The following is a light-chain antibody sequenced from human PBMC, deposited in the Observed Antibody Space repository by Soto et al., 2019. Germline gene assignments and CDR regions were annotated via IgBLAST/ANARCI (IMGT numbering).Light chain of an antibody. CDR3: CSYAGSDTLV. CDR2: DVS. Sequence: QSALTQPRSVSGSPGQSVTISCTGTSSDVGAYKYVSWYQLHPGQSPKIMIYDVSKRPSGVPDRFSGSKSGNTASLTISGLQAEDEAGYYCCSYAGSDTLVFGGGTKLTVL. CDR1: SSDVGAYKY. J-gene: IGLJ2*01. V-gene: IGLV2-11*01.